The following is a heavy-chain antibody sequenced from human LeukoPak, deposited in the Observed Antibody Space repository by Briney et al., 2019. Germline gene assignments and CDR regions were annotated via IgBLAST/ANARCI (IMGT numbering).Heavy chain of an antibody. Sequence: GGSLRLSCAVSGFPFSCYWVIWLRQAPGKGREWVGNIKEDGTEKYYVDSVKGRFAISRDNSQNSLYLQMNSLRVEDTAVYYCASEGGYDYGDYVPDYWGQGALVTVSS. CDR1: GFPFSCYW. CDR3: ASEGGYDYGDYVPDY. CDR2: IKEDGTEK. J-gene: IGHJ4*02. D-gene: IGHD4-17*01. V-gene: IGHV3-7*01.